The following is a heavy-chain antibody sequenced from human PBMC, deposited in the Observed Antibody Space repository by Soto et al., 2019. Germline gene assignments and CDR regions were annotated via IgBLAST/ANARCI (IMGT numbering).Heavy chain of an antibody. CDR3: TRTGDIVAIFDP. D-gene: IGHD5-12*01. CDR1: GFSISGSA. V-gene: IGHV3-73*01. CDR2: IRGKINNYAT. Sequence: GGSLRLSCAASGFSISGSAMHWVRQASGKGLEWVGRIRGKINNYATTYAASVKGRFTISRDDSKNTAYLQMNSLKIEDTAVYYCTRTGDIVAIFDPWGQGALVTVSS. J-gene: IGHJ5*02.